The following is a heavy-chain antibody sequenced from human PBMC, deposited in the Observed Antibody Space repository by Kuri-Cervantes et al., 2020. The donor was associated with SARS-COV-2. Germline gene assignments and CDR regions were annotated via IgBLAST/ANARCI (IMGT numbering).Heavy chain of an antibody. J-gene: IGHJ4*02. CDR2: IIPIFGTA. Sequence: SVKVSCKASGGTFGSYDISWVRQAPGQGLEWMGGIIPIFGTANYAQKFQGRVTITADKSTSTAYMELSSLRSEDTAVYYCARFGSQEDGYNSGNYWGQGTLVTVSS. CDR3: ARFGSQEDGYNSGNY. D-gene: IGHD5-24*01. CDR1: GGTFGSYD. V-gene: IGHV1-69*06.